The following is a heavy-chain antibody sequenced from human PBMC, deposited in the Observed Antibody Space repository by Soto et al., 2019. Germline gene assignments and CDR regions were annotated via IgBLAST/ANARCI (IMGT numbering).Heavy chain of an antibody. CDR1: GYTFISYQ. V-gene: IGHV1-46*01. D-gene: IGHD2-21*01. J-gene: IGHJ5*02. CDR2: INPGGGST. CDR3: ARGRMGAAQFSNPRAYSHAFDP. Sequence: GASVKVSCKASGYTFISYQMHWVRQAPGQGLEWMGIINPGGGSTTYTQKFQGRVTMTRDTSTSTVYMDLSSLRSEDTAVYYCARGRMGAAQFSNPRAYSHAFDPWGQGTLVTVSS.